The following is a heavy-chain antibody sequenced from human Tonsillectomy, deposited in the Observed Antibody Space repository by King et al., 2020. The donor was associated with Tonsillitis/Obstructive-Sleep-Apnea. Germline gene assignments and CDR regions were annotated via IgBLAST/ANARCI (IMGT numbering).Heavy chain of an antibody. CDR2: INVDGSEK. J-gene: IGHJ6*04. V-gene: IGHV3-7*04. CDR3: ARNFSLVDV. Sequence: VQLVESGGGLVQPGGSLRLSCAASGFTFSGYWMSWVRQAPGKGLEWVANINVDGSEKNYVDSVKGRFTISRDNAKNSLYLQMNSLRGEDTAVFYCARNFSLVDVWGKGTTVTVSS. D-gene: IGHD3-16*01. CDR1: GFTFSGYW.